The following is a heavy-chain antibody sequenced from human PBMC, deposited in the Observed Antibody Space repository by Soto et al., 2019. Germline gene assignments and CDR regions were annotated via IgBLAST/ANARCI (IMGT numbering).Heavy chain of an antibody. Sequence: LSLTCTVSGGSISSGGYYWSWIRQHPGKGLEWIGYIYYSGNTYYNPSLKSRVTISVDTSKNQFSLKLSSVTAADTAVYYCARDRHYYGSGSPEYNWFDPWGQGTLVTVSS. D-gene: IGHD3-10*01. CDR2: IYYSGNT. CDR3: ARDRHYYGSGSPEYNWFDP. CDR1: GGSISSGGYY. V-gene: IGHV4-31*03. J-gene: IGHJ5*02.